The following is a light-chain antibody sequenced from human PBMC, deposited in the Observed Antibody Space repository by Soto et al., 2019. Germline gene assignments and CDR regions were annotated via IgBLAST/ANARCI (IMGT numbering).Light chain of an antibody. CDR1: SSDVGGYNY. CDR2: EVS. Sequence: QSVLTQPASVSGSPGQSITISCTGTSSDVGGYNYVSWYQQHPGKAPKLMIYEVSNRPSGVSNRFSGSKSGNTASLTISGLQAEDEADYYCSSYTSSSTGVFGNGTKATVL. J-gene: IGLJ1*01. V-gene: IGLV2-14*01. CDR3: SSYTSSSTGV.